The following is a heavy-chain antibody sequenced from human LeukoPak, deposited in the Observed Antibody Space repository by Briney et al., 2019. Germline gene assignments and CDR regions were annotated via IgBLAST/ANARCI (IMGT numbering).Heavy chain of an antibody. V-gene: IGHV3-21*01. D-gene: IGHD3-3*01. CDR2: ISTSSSYI. J-gene: IGHJ6*03. Sequence: GGSLRLSCAASRFKFSNYNINWVRQAPGKGLEWVSSISTSSSYIYYADSVKGRFTISRDNAKNSLYLQMNSLRAEDTAVYYCARDYDRYYMDVWGKGTTVTVSS. CDR1: RFKFSNYN. CDR3: ARDYDRYYMDV.